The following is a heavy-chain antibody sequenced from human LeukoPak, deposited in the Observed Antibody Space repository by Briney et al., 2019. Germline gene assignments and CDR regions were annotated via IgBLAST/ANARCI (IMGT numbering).Heavy chain of an antibody. Sequence: PSETLSLTCTVSGGSISSSSYYWGWIRQPPGKGLEWIGSIYYSGSTYYNPSLKSRVTISADTSKNQFSLKLSSVTAEDTAVYYCARTWIQLYIWCDPWRQGTLVTVSS. J-gene: IGHJ5*02. CDR1: GGSISSSSYY. CDR3: ARTWIQLYIWCDP. V-gene: IGHV4-39*01. CDR2: IYYSGST. D-gene: IGHD5-18*01.